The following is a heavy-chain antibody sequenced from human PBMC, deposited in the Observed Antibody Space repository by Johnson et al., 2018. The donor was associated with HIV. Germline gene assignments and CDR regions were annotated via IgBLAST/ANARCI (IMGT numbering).Heavy chain of an antibody. CDR1: GFTFSSYA. Sequence: VQLVESGGGLVQPGGSLRLSCAASGFTFSSYAMSWLRQAPGKALEWVSVIYRGGATYYAASVQGRFTISRDNSKNTLYLQMESLRADDTALYYCARDKDYGGNHDAFDIWGQGTMVTVSS. D-gene: IGHD4-23*01. V-gene: IGHV3-66*01. CDR2: IYRGGAT. J-gene: IGHJ3*02. CDR3: ARDKDYGGNHDAFDI.